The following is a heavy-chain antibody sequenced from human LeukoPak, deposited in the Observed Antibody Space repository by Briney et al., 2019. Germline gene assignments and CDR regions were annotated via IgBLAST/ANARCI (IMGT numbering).Heavy chain of an antibody. CDR1: GGSISSGGYY. J-gene: IGHJ6*04. Sequence: SETLSLTCTVSGGSISSGGYYWSWIRQPPGKGLEWIGYIYHSGSTYYNPSLKSRVTISVDRSKNQFSLKLSSVTAADTAVYYCARERQYYEIFVWGKGTTVTVSS. V-gene: IGHV4-30-2*01. D-gene: IGHD3-9*01. CDR3: ARERQYYEIFV. CDR2: IYHSGST.